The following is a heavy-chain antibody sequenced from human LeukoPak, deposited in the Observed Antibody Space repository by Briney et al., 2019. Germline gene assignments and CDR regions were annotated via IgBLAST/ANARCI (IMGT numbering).Heavy chain of an antibody. CDR1: GFTFSTYT. V-gene: IGHV3-23*01. D-gene: IGHD6-13*01. J-gene: IGHJ6*04. CDR2: IVGSNGKT. CDR3: AREQYSGSWSYYYYGMDV. Sequence: GGSLRLSCAASGFTFSTYTMHWVRQAPGKGLDWVSGIVGSNGKTYYADSVKGRFTISRDNSKNTLYLQMNSLRAEDTAVYYCAREQYSGSWSYYYYGMDVWGKGTTVTVSS.